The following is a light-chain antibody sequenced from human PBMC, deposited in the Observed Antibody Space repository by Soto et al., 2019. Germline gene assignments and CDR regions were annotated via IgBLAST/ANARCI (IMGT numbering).Light chain of an antibody. J-gene: IGKJ1*01. Sequence: EIVLTQSPGTLSLSPGERATLSCRASQSVSSSYLAWYQQKPGQAPRLLIYGASSRATGIPDRFSGSGSGTDFALTISRLEPEDFAGYYCQQYGSSRTWTFGQGTKVEIK. V-gene: IGKV3-20*01. CDR3: QQYGSSRTWT. CDR1: QSVSSSY. CDR2: GAS.